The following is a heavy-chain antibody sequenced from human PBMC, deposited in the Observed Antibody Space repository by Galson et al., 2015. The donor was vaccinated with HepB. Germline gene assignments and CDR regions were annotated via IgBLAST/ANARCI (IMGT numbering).Heavy chain of an antibody. J-gene: IGHJ6*04. CDR3: AKYTMGGSYRGLLN. Sequence: SLRLSCAASGFTFSSIAMSWVRQAPGKGLEWVSAISADGGGTYYAGSVKGRFTISRDNSKGTLYLQLNSLRAEDTAVYYCAKYTMGGSYRGLLNWGKGTTVTVSS. D-gene: IGHD3-16*02. CDR2: ISADGGGT. CDR1: GFTFSSIA. V-gene: IGHV3-23*01.